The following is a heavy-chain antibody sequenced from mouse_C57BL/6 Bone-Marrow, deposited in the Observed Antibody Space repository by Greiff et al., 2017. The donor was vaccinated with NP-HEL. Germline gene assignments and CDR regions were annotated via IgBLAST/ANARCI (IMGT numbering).Heavy chain of an antibody. Sequence: EVQLQQSGPELVKPGASVKIPCKASGYTFTDYNMDWVKQSHGKSLEWIGDINPNNGGTIYNQTFKGKATLTVDKSSSTAYMELRSLTSEDTAVYSSARRGYYYSRYYDVGGTGTTVTVSS. D-gene: IGHD2-12*01. J-gene: IGHJ1*03. CDR1: GYTFTDYN. CDR2: INPNNGGT. V-gene: IGHV1-18*01. CDR3: ARRGYYYSRYYDV.